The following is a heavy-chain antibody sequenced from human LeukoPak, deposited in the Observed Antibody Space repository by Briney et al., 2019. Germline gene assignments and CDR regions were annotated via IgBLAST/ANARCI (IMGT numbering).Heavy chain of an antibody. Sequence: PGGSLRLSCAASGFTFDDYTMHWVRQAPGKGLEWVSLISWDGGSTYYADSVKGRFTISRDNSKNSLYLQMNSLRTEDTALYYCAKDAHYDILTGYYKGGYYYYYKDVWGKGTTVTVSS. CDR2: ISWDGGST. CDR1: GFTFDDYT. D-gene: IGHD3-9*01. CDR3: AKDAHYDILTGYYKGGYYYYYKDV. V-gene: IGHV3-43*01. J-gene: IGHJ6*03.